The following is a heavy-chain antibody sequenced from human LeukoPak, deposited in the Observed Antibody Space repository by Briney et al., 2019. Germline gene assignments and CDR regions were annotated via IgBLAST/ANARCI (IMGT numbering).Heavy chain of an antibody. CDR3: AKRSPLYNWNCDRPDFYY. V-gene: IGHV3-30*02. CDR1: GLTFSTYG. J-gene: IGHJ4*02. D-gene: IGHD1-7*01. CDR2: IRYDGSNK. Sequence: AGGSLRLSCAASGLTFSTYGMHWVRQAPGKGLEWVSFIRYDGSNKYYADSVKGRFTISRDNSQNTLYLQMNSLRAEDTAVYYCAKRSPLYNWNCDRPDFYYWGQRTLVTVSS.